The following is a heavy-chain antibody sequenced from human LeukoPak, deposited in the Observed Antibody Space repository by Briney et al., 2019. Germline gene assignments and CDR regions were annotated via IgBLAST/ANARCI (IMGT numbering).Heavy chain of an antibody. V-gene: IGHV1-18*01. Sequence: ASVKVSCKASGYTFTSYGISWVRQAPGQGLEWMGWISAYNGNTNYAQKLQGRVTMTTDTSTSTAYMELRSLRSDDTAVYYCARVLLWFGELRNYYYYMDVWGKGTTVTIFS. J-gene: IGHJ6*03. CDR3: ARVLLWFGELRNYYYYMDV. D-gene: IGHD3-10*01. CDR2: ISAYNGNT. CDR1: GYTFTSYG.